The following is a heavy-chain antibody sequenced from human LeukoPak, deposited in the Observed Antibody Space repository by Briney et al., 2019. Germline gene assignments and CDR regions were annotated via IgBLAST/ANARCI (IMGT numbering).Heavy chain of an antibody. V-gene: IGHV3-73*01. Sequence: GGSLRLSCAASGFTFSGSAIHWVRQSSGKGLEWVGQIDKKDKGYATATAYAASVKGRFTISRDDSINTAYLQMKSLKTEDTALYYCTRDSGTYNWFVRWGQGTLVTVSS. D-gene: IGHD1-26*01. CDR2: IDKKDKGYATAT. CDR3: TRDSGTYNWFVR. J-gene: IGHJ5*02. CDR1: GFTFSGSA.